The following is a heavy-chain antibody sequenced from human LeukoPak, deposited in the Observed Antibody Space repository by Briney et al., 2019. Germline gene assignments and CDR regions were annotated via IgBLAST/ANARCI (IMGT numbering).Heavy chain of an antibody. J-gene: IGHJ6*03. Sequence: ASVKVSCKASGYTFTSYGISWVRQAPGQGLEGMGWVSAYNCNTNYAQKLQGRVTMTTHTSTSTAYMELRSLRSDDTAVYYCARGGSQKPYYDFWSGPRHYYYMDVWGKGTTVTVSS. V-gene: IGHV1-18*01. CDR3: ARGGSQKPYYDFWSGPRHYYYMDV. CDR2: VSAYNCNT. D-gene: IGHD3-3*01. CDR1: GYTFTSYG.